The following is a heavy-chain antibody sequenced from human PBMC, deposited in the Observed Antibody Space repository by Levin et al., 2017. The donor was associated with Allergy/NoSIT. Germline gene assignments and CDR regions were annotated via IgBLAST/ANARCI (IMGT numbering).Heavy chain of an antibody. CDR3: AREMADTAADTFDI. V-gene: IGHV1-18*01. D-gene: IGHD5-18*01. J-gene: IGHJ3*02. Sequence: AASVKVFCKASGYSFTFFGISWVRQAPGQGLEWMGWISPYNGETNYAQKFQGRVTMTTDTSTSTAFLELSSLRSDDTAVYYCAREMADTAADTFDIWGQGTMVTVSS. CDR1: GYSFTFFG. CDR2: ISPYNGET.